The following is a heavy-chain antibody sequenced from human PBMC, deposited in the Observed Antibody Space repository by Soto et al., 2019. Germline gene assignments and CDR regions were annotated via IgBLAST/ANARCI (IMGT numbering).Heavy chain of an antibody. Sequence: QVQLVQSGAEVKKPGSSVKVSCKASGGTFSSYAISWVRQAPGQGLEWMGGIIPIFGTANYAQKFQGRVTITAGESSSTACMGLSSLSSEDTAVYYCASLRGGATLGYYYYGMDVWGHGTTVTVSS. V-gene: IGHV1-69*12. CDR2: IIPIFGTA. D-gene: IGHD3-10*01. J-gene: IGHJ6*02. CDR3: ASLRGGATLGYYYYGMDV. CDR1: GGTFSSYA.